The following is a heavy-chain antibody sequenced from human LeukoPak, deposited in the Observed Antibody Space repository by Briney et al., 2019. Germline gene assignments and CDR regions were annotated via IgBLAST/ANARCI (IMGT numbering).Heavy chain of an antibody. CDR3: AKDGSYFEYYFDY. J-gene: IGHJ4*02. D-gene: IGHD1-26*01. Sequence: GGTLRLSCAASGFTFSSYGMSWVRQAPGKGLEWVSAISGSGGSTYYADSVKGRFTISRDNSKNTLYLQMNSLRAEDTAVYYCAKDGSYFEYYFDYWGQGTLVTVSS. V-gene: IGHV3-23*01. CDR2: ISGSGGST. CDR1: GFTFSSYG.